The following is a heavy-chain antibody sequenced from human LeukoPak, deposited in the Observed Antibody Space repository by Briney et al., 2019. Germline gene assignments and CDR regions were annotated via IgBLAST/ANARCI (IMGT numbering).Heavy chain of an antibody. J-gene: IGHJ4*02. V-gene: IGHV4-59*01. CDR2: IYYSGST. Sequence: SETLSLXCAVSGGSISSYYWSWIRQPPGKALEWIGYIYYSGSTNYNPSLKSRVTISVDTSKNQFSLKLSSVTAADTAVYYCARRGYSYGYVDYWGQGTLVTVSS. D-gene: IGHD5-18*01. CDR1: GGSISSYY. CDR3: ARRGYSYGYVDY.